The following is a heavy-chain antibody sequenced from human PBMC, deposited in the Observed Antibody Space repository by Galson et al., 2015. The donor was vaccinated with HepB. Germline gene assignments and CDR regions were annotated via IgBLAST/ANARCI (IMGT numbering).Heavy chain of an antibody. Sequence: SLRLSCAAFGFTFSSYAMDWVRQAPGKGLEWVAVISYDGSKKDYGDSVKGRFTISRDNSRNTLYLQMNSLRAEDTAVYYCARPNQYNYGLDVWGQGSTVTVSS. V-gene: IGHV3-30-3*01. D-gene: IGHD1-1*01. J-gene: IGHJ6*02. CDR2: ISYDGSKK. CDR1: GFTFSSYA. CDR3: ARPNQYNYGLDV.